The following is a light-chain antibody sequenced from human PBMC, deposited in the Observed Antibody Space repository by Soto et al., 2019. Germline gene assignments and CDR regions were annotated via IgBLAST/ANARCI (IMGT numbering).Light chain of an antibody. J-gene: IGKJ4*01. CDR2: DAS. CDR3: QQFSSYPLT. Sequence: EIVMTQSPATLSVSPGDGATLSCRASQGISTNLAWYQQKPGQSPRLLIYDASSRATGIPDRFSGGGSGTDFTLTISRLEPEDFAVYYCQQFSSYPLTFGGGTKVDIK. V-gene: IGKV3-20*01. CDR1: QGISTN.